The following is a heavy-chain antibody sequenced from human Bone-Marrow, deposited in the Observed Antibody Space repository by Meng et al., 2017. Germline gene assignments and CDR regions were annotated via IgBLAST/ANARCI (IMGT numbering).Heavy chain of an antibody. D-gene: IGHD6-19*01. CDR1: GSTFVDAY. J-gene: IGHJ4*02. CDR2: ISSSGSTI. Sequence: LVKPGGSLRPRCRAAGSTFVDAYVRWIRQAPGKWLECVASISSSGSTIYYAASLKGSFTISRDNAKNSLYLQMNSLRAEDTAVYYCASYSSGWYPPTDWGQGTLVTVSS. V-gene: IGHV3-11*01. CDR3: ASYSSGWYPPTD.